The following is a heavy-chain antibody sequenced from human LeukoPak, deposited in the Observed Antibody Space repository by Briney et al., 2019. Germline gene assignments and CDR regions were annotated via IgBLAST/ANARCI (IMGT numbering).Heavy chain of an antibody. CDR1: GFTFSSYG. J-gene: IGHJ6*03. Sequence: GGSLRLSCAASGFTFSSYGMSWVRQAPGKGREWVSAISGSGGSTYYADSVKGRFTISRDNSKNSLYLQMNSLRAEDTAVYYCARVVVVVPAAISRYYMDVWGKGTTVTISS. CDR3: ARVVVVVPAAISRYYMDV. V-gene: IGHV3-23*01. D-gene: IGHD2-2*01. CDR2: ISGSGGST.